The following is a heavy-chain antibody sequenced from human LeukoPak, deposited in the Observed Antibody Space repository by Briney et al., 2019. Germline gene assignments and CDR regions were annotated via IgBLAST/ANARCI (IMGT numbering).Heavy chain of an antibody. CDR3: ATCIAAAGDYDY. CDR2: INHSGST. J-gene: IGHJ4*02. CDR1: GGSFSGYY. V-gene: IGHV4-34*01. D-gene: IGHD6-13*01. Sequence: PSETLSLTCAVYGGSFSGYYWSWIRQPPGKGLEWIGEINHSGSTNYNPSLKSRVTISVDTSKNQFSLKLSSVTAADTAVYYCATCIAAAGDYDYWGQGTLVTVSS.